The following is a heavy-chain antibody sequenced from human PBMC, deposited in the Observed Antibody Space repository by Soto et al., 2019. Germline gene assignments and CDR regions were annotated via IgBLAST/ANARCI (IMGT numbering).Heavy chain of an antibody. CDR1: GGTFSSYA. CDR3: ARLYSSSSSSGY. J-gene: IGHJ4*02. CDR2: IIPIFGTA. Sequence: GASVKVSCKASGGTFSSYAISWVRQAPGQGLEWMGGIIPIFGTANYAQKFQGRVTITADESTSTAYMELSSLRSEDTAVYYCARLYSSSSSSGYWGQGTMVTVYS. D-gene: IGHD6-6*01. V-gene: IGHV1-69*13.